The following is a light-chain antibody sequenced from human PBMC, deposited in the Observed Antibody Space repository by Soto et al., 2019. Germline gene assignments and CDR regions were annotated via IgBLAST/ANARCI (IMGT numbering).Light chain of an antibody. CDR2: AAS. CDR1: QSTSSY. Sequence: DIQMTQSPSSLSASVGDRVTITCRASQSTSSYLNWYQQKPGKAPKLLIYAASSLQSGVPSRFSRSGSGTDFTLTISILQTEDFATYYCQQSYSTLYTFGQGTKLEIK. V-gene: IGKV1-39*01. CDR3: QQSYSTLYT. J-gene: IGKJ2*01.